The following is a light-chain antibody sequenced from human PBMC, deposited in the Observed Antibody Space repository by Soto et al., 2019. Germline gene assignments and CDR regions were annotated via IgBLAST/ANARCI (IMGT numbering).Light chain of an antibody. CDR1: QGISNY. J-gene: IGKJ1*01. CDR2: VAS. CDR3: QRYNSAPPT. V-gene: IGKV1-27*01. Sequence: DIQITQAPSSLSASGGDRVTITCRASQGISNYLAWYQQKPGKVPKLLIYVASTLQSGVPSRFSASGSGTDFTLTISSLQPEDVATYYCQRYNSAPPTLGQGTKVDIK.